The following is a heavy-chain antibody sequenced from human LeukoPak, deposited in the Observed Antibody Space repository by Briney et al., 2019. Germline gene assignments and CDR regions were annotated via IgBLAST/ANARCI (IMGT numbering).Heavy chain of an antibody. CDR3: AKEADSSGYYILEYFQH. V-gene: IGHV3-21*04. Sequence: GGSLRLSCAASGYTFSSYSMNWVRQAPGKGLEWVSSISSSSSYIYYADSVKGRFTISRDNAKNSLYLQMNSLRAEDTALYYCAKEADSSGYYILEYFQHWGQGTLVTVSS. CDR1: GYTFSSYS. J-gene: IGHJ1*01. CDR2: ISSSSSYI. D-gene: IGHD3-22*01.